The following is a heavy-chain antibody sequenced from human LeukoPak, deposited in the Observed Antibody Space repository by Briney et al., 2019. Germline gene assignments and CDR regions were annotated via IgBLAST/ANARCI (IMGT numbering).Heavy chain of an antibody. Sequence: SETLSLTCAVYGGSFSGYYWSWIRQPPGKGLEWIGEINHSGSTNYNPSLKSRVTISVDTSKNQFSLKLSSVTAADTAVYYCARGRGYGDYERNWFDPWGQGTLVTVSS. J-gene: IGHJ5*02. V-gene: IGHV4-34*01. D-gene: IGHD4-17*01. CDR2: INHSGST. CDR1: GGSFSGYY. CDR3: ARGRGYGDYERNWFDP.